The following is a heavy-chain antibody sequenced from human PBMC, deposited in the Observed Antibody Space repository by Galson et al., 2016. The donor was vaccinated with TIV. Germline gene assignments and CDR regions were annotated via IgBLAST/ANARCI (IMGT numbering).Heavy chain of an antibody. CDR3: ARQTTFGGVIDIGNGVDV. Sequence: SVKVSCKASGYTFIGYDIHWLRQAPGQGLEWMGWINPTSGGTDYAQKFQGRVTMTRDTSITTAYMELSSLRSDDTALYYCARQTTFGGVIDIGNGVDVWGQGTTVTVSS. J-gene: IGHJ6*02. D-gene: IGHD3-16*02. V-gene: IGHV1-2*02. CDR2: INPTSGGT. CDR1: GYTFIGYD.